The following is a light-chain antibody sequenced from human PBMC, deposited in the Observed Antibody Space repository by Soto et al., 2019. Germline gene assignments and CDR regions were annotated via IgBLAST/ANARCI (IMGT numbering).Light chain of an antibody. V-gene: IGKV1-5*03. CDR2: KAS. J-gene: IGKJ1*01. Sequence: DIQMTQSPSTLSASVGDRVTMTCRASESIINFLAWYQQKPGKAPKLLIYKASILESGVPSRFSGSGSGTEFTLTNSSLQPDDFATYFCQQYNSPPWTFGRGTKVEIK. CDR1: ESIINF. CDR3: QQYNSPPWT.